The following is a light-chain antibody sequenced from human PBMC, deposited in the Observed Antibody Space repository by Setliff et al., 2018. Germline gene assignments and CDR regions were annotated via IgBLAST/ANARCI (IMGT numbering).Light chain of an antibody. CDR2: DVS. CDR1: SSDVGGYNY. CDR3: CSYAGSYTSLYV. J-gene: IGLJ1*01. V-gene: IGLV2-11*01. Sequence: LTQPRSVSGSPGQSVTISCTGTSSDVGGYNYVSWYQQHPGKAPKLMIYDVSKRPSGVPDRFSGSKSGNTASLTISGLQAEDEADYYCCSYAGSYTSLYVFGTGTQLTVL.